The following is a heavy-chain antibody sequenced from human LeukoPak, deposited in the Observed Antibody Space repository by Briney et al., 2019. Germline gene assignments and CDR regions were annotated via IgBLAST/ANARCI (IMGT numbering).Heavy chain of an antibody. CDR2: IYHSGST. D-gene: IGHD1-1*01. CDR3: ARSGYNRPDRPVDY. J-gene: IGHJ4*02. V-gene: IGHV4-38-2*02. Sequence: SETLSLTCTVSGYSISSGYYWGWIRPPPGKGLEWVGSIYHSGSTYYNPSLKSRVTISVDTSKNQFSLKLSSVTAADTAVYYCARSGYNRPDRPVDYWGQGTLVTVSS. CDR1: GYSISSGYY.